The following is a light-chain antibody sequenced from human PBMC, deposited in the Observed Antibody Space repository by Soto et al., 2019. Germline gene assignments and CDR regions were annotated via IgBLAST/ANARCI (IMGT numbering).Light chain of an antibody. J-gene: IGKJ4*01. CDR1: QSVSSY. V-gene: IGKV3-11*01. Sequence: EIVLTQSPATLSLSPGERATLSCRASQSVSSYLAWYQQKPGQAPRLLIYDASNRATGIPARFSGSGSGTDFTLTISRLEPEDFAVYYCQHRSSWPLTFGGGTKVAIK. CDR2: DAS. CDR3: QHRSSWPLT.